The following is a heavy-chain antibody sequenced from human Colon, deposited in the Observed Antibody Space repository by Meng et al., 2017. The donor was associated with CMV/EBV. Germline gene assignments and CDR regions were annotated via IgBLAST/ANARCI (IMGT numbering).Heavy chain of an antibody. D-gene: IGHD5-18*01. Sequence: GESLKISCAASGFIFTSYTMNWARQAPGKGLEWVSSVSTSGRDTYYADSVKGRFTLPRDNAKNSLYLQMDSLRAEDTAVYYCVRHLEAGRNGYSEPFWGQGTLVTVSS. CDR2: VSTSGRDT. V-gene: IGHV3-21*01. CDR1: GFIFTSYT. J-gene: IGHJ1*01. CDR3: VRHLEAGRNGYSEPF.